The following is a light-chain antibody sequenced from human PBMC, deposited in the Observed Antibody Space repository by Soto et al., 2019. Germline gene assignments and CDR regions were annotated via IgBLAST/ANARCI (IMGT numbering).Light chain of an antibody. CDR3: CSYAGSDSVV. J-gene: IGLJ2*01. V-gene: IGLV2-23*01. CDR2: EGD. Sequence: QSALTQPASVSGSPGQSITISCTGTSSDVGSYNLVSWYQQHPGKVPKLMIYEGDKRPSGVSNRLSGSKSGRTASLTISGLQAEDEADYYCCSYAGSDSVVFGGGTKLTVL. CDR1: SSDVGSYNL.